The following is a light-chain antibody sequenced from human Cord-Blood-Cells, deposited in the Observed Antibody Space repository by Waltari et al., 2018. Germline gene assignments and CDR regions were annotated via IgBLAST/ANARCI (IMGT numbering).Light chain of an antibody. V-gene: IGKV2-28*01. Sequence: DIVMTQSPLSLPVTPGEPASISCRSSQSLLHSNGYNYLDWYLQKPGQSLQLLVYLGSNRASGVPDRFSGSGSGTDFTLKISRVEAEDVGVYYCRQALQTLTFGGGTKVEIK. J-gene: IGKJ4*01. CDR3: RQALQTLT. CDR1: QSLLHSNGYNY. CDR2: LGS.